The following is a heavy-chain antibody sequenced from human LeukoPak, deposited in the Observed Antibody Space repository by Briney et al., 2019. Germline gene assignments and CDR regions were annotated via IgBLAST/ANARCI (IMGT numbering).Heavy chain of an antibody. D-gene: IGHD3-22*01. Sequence: GGSLRLSCAVSGITLSNYGMSWVRQAPGKGLEWVAGISDSGGRTTYADSVKGRFTMSRDNPKNTLYPQMNSLGAEDTAVYFCAKRGVVIRVILVGFHKEAYYFDSWGQGALVTVSS. CDR3: AKRGVVIRVILVGFHKEAYYFDS. V-gene: IGHV3-23*01. CDR1: GITLSNYG. CDR2: ISDSGGRT. J-gene: IGHJ4*02.